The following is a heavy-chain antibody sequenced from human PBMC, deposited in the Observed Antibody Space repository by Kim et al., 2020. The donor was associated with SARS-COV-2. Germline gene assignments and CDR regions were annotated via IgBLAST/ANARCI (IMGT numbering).Heavy chain of an antibody. D-gene: IGHD3-10*01. J-gene: IGHJ5*02. CDR3: ARVKRPVLTRARGVLGTNWFDR. CDR1: GYSITSGFF. Sequence: SETLSLTCTVSGYSITSGFFWGWIRQSPGKGLDWIGSLSPGGNIFYNPSLKSRVTMSVDTSKNQFSLNLNSVTAADTAVYYCARVKRPVLTRARGVLGTNWFDRWGQGPLITFSS. V-gene: IGHV4-38-2*02. CDR2: LSPGGNI.